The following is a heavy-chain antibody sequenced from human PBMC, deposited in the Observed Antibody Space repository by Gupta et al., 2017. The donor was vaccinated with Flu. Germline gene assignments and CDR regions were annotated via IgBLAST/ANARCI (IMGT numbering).Heavy chain of an antibody. J-gene: IGHJ3*02. CDR3: VRDGYNFVAFDI. D-gene: IGHD1-1*01. Sequence: TLSAYAMSWVRQAPGKGLEWVSHISGTGATTQYVESVMGRFTISRDNRKNTLYLQMNSVTVEDTARYYCVRDGYNFVAFDIWGQGTMVHVSS. CDR2: ISGTGATT. CDR1: TLSAYA. V-gene: IGHV3-23*01.